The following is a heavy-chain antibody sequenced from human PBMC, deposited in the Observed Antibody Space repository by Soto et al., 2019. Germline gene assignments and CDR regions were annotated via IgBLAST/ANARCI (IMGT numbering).Heavy chain of an antibody. V-gene: IGHV4-31*03. Sequence: SLSRTCLVSGASISSGDYYWSWIRQHPGKGLEWIGYIYYSGSAYYNPSLKSRVSMSVDTSKNQFSLKLSSVTAADTAIYFCARDASSKWHYFDYWGQGTLVTVYS. J-gene: IGHJ4*02. CDR2: IYYSGSA. CDR3: ARDASSKWHYFDY. D-gene: IGHD6-13*01. CDR1: GASISSGDYY.